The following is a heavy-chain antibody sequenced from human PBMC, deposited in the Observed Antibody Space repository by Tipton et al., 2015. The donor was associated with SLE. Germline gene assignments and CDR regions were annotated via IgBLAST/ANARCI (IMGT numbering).Heavy chain of an antibody. CDR3: ARHDGQWDAFDI. CDR1: GDFIGNVGYY. J-gene: IGHJ3*02. Sequence: TLSLTCTVSGDFIGNVGYYWTWIRQFPGKGLEYIGSMYYNGRTDYYNPSLESRVSISLDTSKNQFSLKLSSVTAADTAVYYCARHDGQWDAFDIWGQGTMVTVSS. CDR2: MYYNGRT. D-gene: IGHD6-19*01. V-gene: IGHV4-31*03.